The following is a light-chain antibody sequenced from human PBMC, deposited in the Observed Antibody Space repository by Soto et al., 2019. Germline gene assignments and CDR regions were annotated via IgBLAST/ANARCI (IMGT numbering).Light chain of an antibody. CDR3: QQRSDWPAWT. J-gene: IGKJ1*01. CDR1: QSVSSS. V-gene: IGKV3-11*01. CDR2: DAS. Sequence: EIVLTQSPATLSLSPGERATLSCRASQSVSSSLAWYQQKPGLPPRLLIYDASNRAAGVPARFSGSGSATDFTLTISSLEPEDFAVYYCQQRSDWPAWTFGQGTKV.